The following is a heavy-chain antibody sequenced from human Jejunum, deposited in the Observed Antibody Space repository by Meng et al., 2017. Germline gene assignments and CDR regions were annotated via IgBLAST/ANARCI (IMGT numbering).Heavy chain of an antibody. D-gene: IGHD1/OR15-1a*01. CDR2: ISRSGRA. Sequence: QESGPGLVGPSGTRSLPCAVPVGSVRPTDGWSWVRQPPGKGLEWIGEISRSGRANYNPSLKGRVTISLDRSMNLFSLKLDSVTAADAAVYYCARDPRTNWASRFFDNWGQGTLVTVSS. J-gene: IGHJ4*02. CDR3: ARDPRTNWASRFFDN. V-gene: IGHV4-4*02. CDR1: VGSVRPTDG.